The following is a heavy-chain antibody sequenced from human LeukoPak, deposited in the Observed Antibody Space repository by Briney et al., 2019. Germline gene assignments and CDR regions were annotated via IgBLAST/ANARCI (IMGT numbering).Heavy chain of an antibody. J-gene: IGHJ4*02. V-gene: IGHV3-7*01. Sequence: PGGSLRLSCAASGFTFSTYWMTWVRQAPGKGLEWVANMKGDGSETHYVDSVKGRFTISRDNAKNSLYLQMNSLRAEDTAVYYCAKEQWLVIDYWGQGTLVTVSS. CDR2: MKGDGSET. D-gene: IGHD6-19*01. CDR3: AKEQWLVIDY. CDR1: GFTFSTYW.